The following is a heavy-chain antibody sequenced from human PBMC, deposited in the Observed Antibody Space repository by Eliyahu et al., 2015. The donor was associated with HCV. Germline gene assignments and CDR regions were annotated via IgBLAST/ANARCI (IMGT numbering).Heavy chain of an antibody. Sequence: QVQLQESGPGLVKPSETLSLTCTVSGGSVSSASYYWSWIRQPPGKGLEYIGYIFYSGSTNYNPSLKSRLTISLDMSRNQFSLKLSSVTAADTAVYYCARYHGLGGTPDAFDIWGQGTMVTVSS. V-gene: IGHV4-61*01. CDR3: ARYHGLGGTPDAFDI. CDR2: IFYSGST. J-gene: IGHJ3*02. D-gene: IGHD3-10*01. CDR1: GGSVSSASYY.